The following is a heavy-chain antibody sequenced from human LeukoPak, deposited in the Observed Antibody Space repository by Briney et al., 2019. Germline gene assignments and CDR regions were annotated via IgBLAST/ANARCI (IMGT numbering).Heavy chain of an antibody. CDR3: ARAVTSSSSWSLPTFGY. D-gene: IGHD6-13*01. CDR2: LYSGGST. V-gene: IGHV3-53*01. Sequence: QPGGSLRLSCAASGFTDSSDYMSWVRQTPGKGLEWVSILYSGGSTYYADSVKGRFTISRDNSKNTLYLQMNSLRAEDTAVYYCARAVTSSSSWSLPTFGYWGQGTLVTVSS. J-gene: IGHJ4*02. CDR1: GFTDSSDY.